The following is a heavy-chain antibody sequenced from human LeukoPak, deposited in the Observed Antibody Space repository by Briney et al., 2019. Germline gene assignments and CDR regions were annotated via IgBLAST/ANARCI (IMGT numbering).Heavy chain of an antibody. CDR1: GFTFRSSW. D-gene: IGHD3-10*01. J-gene: IGHJ3*02. V-gene: IGHV3-7*05. CDR3: ARDPAYGALDI. Sequence: PGGSLRLSCTASGFTFRSSWLSWVRQAPGTGLYWVADILPAGSQILYADSAKGRFTISRDNAKNSVYLQMNSLTAEDTAVYYCARDPAYGALDIWGQGTVVTVSS. CDR2: ILPAGSQI.